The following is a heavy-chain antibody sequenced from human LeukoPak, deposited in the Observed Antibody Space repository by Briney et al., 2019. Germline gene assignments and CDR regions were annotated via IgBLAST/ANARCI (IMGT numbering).Heavy chain of an antibody. CDR1: GFTFSSYG. J-gene: IGHJ4*02. Sequence: PGGSLRLSCAASGFTFSSYGMHWVRQAPGKGLEWVSAISGSGGSTYYADSVKGRFTISRDNSKNTLYLQMNSLRAEDTAVYYCAKDQSCSGGSCYFDYWGQGTLVTVSS. CDR3: AKDQSCSGGSCYFDY. D-gene: IGHD2-15*01. V-gene: IGHV3-23*01. CDR2: ISGSGGST.